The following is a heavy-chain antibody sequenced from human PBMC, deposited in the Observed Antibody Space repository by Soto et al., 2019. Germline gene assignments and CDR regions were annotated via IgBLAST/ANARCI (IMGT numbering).Heavy chain of an antibody. CDR1: GYTFTSYG. Sequence: ASVTVSCKASGYTFTSYGISWVRQAPGQGLEWMGWISAYNGNTNYAQKLQGRVTMTTDTSTSTAYMELRSLRSDDTAVYYCARDFYDSSGYNWFDPWGQGTLVTVSS. J-gene: IGHJ5*02. CDR2: ISAYNGNT. CDR3: ARDFYDSSGYNWFDP. V-gene: IGHV1-18*01. D-gene: IGHD3-22*01.